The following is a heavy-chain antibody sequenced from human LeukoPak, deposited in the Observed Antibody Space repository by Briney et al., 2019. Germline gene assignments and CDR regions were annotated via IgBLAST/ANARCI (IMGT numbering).Heavy chain of an antibody. Sequence: SETLSLTCAVSGGSITTTDFDWAWVRQPPGQGFEWIATISSSGKAYYYPSLMSRVTISVDTSKNQFSLDVPSVTAADTGLFYCARFTGGTGFDYWGRGILVIVS. D-gene: IGHD2-8*02. V-gene: IGHV4-39*01. J-gene: IGHJ4*02. CDR2: ISSSGKA. CDR3: ARFTGGTGFDY. CDR1: GGSITTTDFD.